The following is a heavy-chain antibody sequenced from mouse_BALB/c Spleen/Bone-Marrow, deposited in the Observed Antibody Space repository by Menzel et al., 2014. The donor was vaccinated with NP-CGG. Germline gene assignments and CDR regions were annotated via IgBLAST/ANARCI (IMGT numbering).Heavy chain of an antibody. CDR3: ARHRYDVGAMDY. D-gene: IGHD2-14*01. V-gene: IGHV2-6-1*01. CDR2: IWSEGST. J-gene: IGHJ4*01. Sequence: VQLQQSGPGLVAPSQSLSITCTISGFSLTSYGVHWVRQPPGKGLEWLVVIWSEGSTTYNSVLKSRLSISKDNSKSQVFLTMNSLQTDDTAMYYCARHRYDVGAMDYWGQGTSVNVSS. CDR1: GFSLTSYG.